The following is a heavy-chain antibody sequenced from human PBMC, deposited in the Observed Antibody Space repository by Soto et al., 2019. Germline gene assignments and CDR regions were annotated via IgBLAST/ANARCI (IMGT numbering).Heavy chain of an antibody. CDR3: AKGSSGWPAYYYYGMDV. D-gene: IGHD6-19*01. CDR2: ISGSGVST. J-gene: IGHJ6*02. CDR1: VFTFSSYA. V-gene: IGHV3-23*01. Sequence: PWGSLRLSCAASVFTFSSYAMSWVRQAPGKGLEWVSAISGSGVSTYYADSVKGRFTISRDNSKNTLYLQMNSLRAEDTAVYYCAKGSSGWPAYYYYGMDVWGQGTTVTVSS.